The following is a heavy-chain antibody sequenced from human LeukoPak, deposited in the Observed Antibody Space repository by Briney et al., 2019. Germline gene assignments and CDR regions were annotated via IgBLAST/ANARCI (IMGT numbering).Heavy chain of an antibody. D-gene: IGHD3-10*01. CDR2: VSAYNGHT. Sequence: GASAKVSCKLSRYTLTSYDITWVRQAPGQGLEWMGWVSAYNGHTNYAQKLQGRVTMTTDTPTSTVSMELRSLRFDDTAVYYCARVGRGRVWFDPWGEGTLVTVSS. CDR1: RYTLTSYD. J-gene: IGHJ5*02. V-gene: IGHV1-18*01. CDR3: ARVGRGRVWFDP.